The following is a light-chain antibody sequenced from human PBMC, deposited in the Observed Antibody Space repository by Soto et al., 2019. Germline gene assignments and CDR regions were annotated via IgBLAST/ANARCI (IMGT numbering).Light chain of an antibody. Sequence: EIVMTQSPATLSVSPGERATLSCRASQSVSSNLAWYQQKPGQAPRLLIYGASTRATGIPARFSGSGSGTEFTLTIGSLQSEDFAVYYCQQYNNWPRTFGKGTKVDIK. CDR2: GAS. CDR1: QSVSSN. V-gene: IGKV3-15*01. J-gene: IGKJ1*01. CDR3: QQYNNWPRT.